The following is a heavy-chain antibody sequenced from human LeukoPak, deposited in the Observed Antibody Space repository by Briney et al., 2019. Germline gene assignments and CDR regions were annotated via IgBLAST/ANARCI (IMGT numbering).Heavy chain of an antibody. CDR1: GFTFSSYG. Sequence: GGSLRLSCAASGFTFSSYGMHWVRQAPGKGLEWVAVISYDGSSKYYADSVKGRFTISRDNSKNTLYLQMNSLRAEDTAVYYCAKDLTELVLFYFDYWGQGTLVTVSS. CDR3: AKDLTELVLFYFDY. D-gene: IGHD6-13*01. V-gene: IGHV3-30*18. J-gene: IGHJ4*02. CDR2: ISYDGSSK.